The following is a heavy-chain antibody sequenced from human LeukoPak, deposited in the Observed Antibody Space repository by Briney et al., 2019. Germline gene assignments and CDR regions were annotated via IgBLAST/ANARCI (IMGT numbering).Heavy chain of an antibody. CDR1: GFTFSSYS. CDR2: ISSSSSYI. Sequence: PGGSLRLSCAASGFTFSSYSMNWVRQAPGKGLEWVSSISSSSSYIYYADSVKGRFTISRDNAKNSLYLQMNSLRAEDTAVYYCARGDGYNSDALDIWGQGTMVTVSS. V-gene: IGHV3-21*01. CDR3: ARGDGYNSDALDI. J-gene: IGHJ3*02. D-gene: IGHD5-24*01.